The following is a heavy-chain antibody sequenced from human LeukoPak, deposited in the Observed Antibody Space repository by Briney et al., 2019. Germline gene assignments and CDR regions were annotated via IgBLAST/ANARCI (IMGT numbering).Heavy chain of an antibody. J-gene: IGHJ4*02. D-gene: IGHD1-26*01. CDR1: GFTFSSHA. CDR2: MSGSGGST. CDR3: AKGSSGSYWVFDY. Sequence: GGSLRLSCAASGFTFSSHALSWVRKAPATGLEWVSTMSGSGGSTHYADSVKGRFTSSRDNSKNTLYLQMNSLRAEDTAVYYCAKGSSGSYWVFDYWGQGTLVTVSS. V-gene: IGHV3-23*01.